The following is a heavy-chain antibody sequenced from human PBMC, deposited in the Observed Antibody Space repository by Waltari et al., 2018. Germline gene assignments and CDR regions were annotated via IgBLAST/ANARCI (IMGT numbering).Heavy chain of an antibody. V-gene: IGHV3-23*03. CDR3: AKKGYYFDY. Sequence: EVQLLESGGGLVQPGGSLRLSCAASGFTFSSYAMSWVRQAPGKGLAWVSVIYSGGSGTYYADSVKGRFTISRDNSKNTLYLQMNSLRAEVTAVYYCAKKGYYFDYWGQGTLVTVSS. CDR1: GFTFSSYA. J-gene: IGHJ4*02. CDR2: IYSGGSGT.